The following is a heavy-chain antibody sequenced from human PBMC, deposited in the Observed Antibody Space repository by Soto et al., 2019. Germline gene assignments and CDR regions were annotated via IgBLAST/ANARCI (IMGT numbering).Heavy chain of an antibody. V-gene: IGHV1-18*01. CDR3: ANRGNPLMDV. J-gene: IGHJ6*02. Sequence: QVQLVQSGGEVKEPGASVKVSCKASAYDSDGITWVRQAPGQGLEWLGWIYAPNGNTKYAQKFQDRVIMTTDKSTRTFYMEVRSLRSDDTAVYYWANRGNPLMDVWGQGTTVTVS. CDR1: AYDSDG. CDR2: IYAPNGNT.